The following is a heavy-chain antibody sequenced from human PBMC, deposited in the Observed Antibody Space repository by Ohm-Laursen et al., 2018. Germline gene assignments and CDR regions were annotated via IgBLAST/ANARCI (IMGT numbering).Heavy chain of an antibody. V-gene: IGHV3-72*01. CDR1: VFTFSDHY. J-gene: IGHJ4*02. Sequence: SLRLSCAASVFTFSDHYMDWVRQSPGKGLEWVGRTRNTANDYTTEYAASVKGRFTISRDDSKNSLYLQMNSLKTEDTAIYYCARGRVGVAAADYFDYWGQGTLVTVSA. D-gene: IGHD6-25*01. CDR3: ARGRVGVAAADYFDY. CDR2: TRNTANDYTT.